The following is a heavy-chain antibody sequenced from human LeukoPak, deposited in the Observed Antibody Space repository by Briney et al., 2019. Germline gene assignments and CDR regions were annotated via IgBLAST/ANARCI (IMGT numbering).Heavy chain of an antibody. D-gene: IGHD4-17*01. J-gene: IGHJ4*02. CDR2: ISSSSSYI. CDR3: ARGHDYGDYSVDY. V-gene: IGHV3-21*01. Sequence: PGGSLRLSCAASGFTFSSYSMNWVRQAPGEGLEWVSSISSSSSYIYYADSVKGRFTISRDNAKNSLYLQMNSLRAEDTAVYYCARGHDYGDYSVDYWGQGTLVTVSS. CDR1: GFTFSSYS.